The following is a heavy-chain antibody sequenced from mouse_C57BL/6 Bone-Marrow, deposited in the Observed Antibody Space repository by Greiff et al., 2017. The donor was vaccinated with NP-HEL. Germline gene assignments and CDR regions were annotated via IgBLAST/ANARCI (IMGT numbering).Heavy chain of an antibody. D-gene: IGHD1-1*01. J-gene: IGHJ1*03. CDR2: ISSGGGYI. Sequence: DVMLVESGEGLVKPGGSLKLSCAASGFTFSSYAMSWVRQTPEKRLEWVAYISSGGGYIYYADTVKGRFTISRDNARNTLYLQLMSLKSDDTAMYYCTSVRYGWYFDVWGTGTTVTVSS. CDR1: GFTFSSYA. V-gene: IGHV5-9-1*02. CDR3: TSVRYGWYFDV.